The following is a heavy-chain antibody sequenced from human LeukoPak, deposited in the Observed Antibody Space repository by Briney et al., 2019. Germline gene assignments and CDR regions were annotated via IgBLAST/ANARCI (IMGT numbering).Heavy chain of an antibody. V-gene: IGHV4-4*07. CDR2: IYTSGST. CDR3: ARVSMGSWYPYHYYGMDV. CDR1: GGSISSYY. D-gene: IGHD6-13*01. Sequence: SETLSLTCTVSGGSISSYYWSWIRQPAGKGLEWIGRIYTSGSTNYNPSLKSQVTMSVDTSKNQFSLKLSSVTAADTAVYYCARVSMGSWYPYHYYGMDVWGQGTTVTVSS. J-gene: IGHJ6*02.